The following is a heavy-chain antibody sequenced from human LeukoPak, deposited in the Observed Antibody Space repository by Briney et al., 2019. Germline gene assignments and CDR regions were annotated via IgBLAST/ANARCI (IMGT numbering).Heavy chain of an antibody. CDR2: ISSSSSTI. CDR3: AKDGKGQWLVSPYYFDY. V-gene: IGHV3-48*01. CDR1: GFTFSTYS. D-gene: IGHD6-19*01. J-gene: IGHJ4*02. Sequence: GGSLRLSCAASGFTFSTYSMNWVRQAPGKGLEWVSYISSSSSTIYYADSVKGRFTISRDNAKNTLYLQMNSLRAEDTAVYYCAKDGKGQWLVSPYYFDYWGQGTLVTVSS.